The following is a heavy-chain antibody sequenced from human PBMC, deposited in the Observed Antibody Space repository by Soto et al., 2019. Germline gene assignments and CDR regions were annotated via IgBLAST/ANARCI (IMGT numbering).Heavy chain of an antibody. CDR3: ARGLAGRTLWYFDL. CDR2: IIPIFGTA. D-gene: IGHD2-21*01. CDR1: GGTFSSYA. V-gene: IGHV1-69*13. Sequence: ASVKVSCKASGGTFSSYAISWVRQAPGQGLEWMGGIIPIFGTANYAQKFQGRVTITADESTSTAYMELSSLRSEDTAVYCCARGLAGRTLWYFDLWGRGTLVTVSS. J-gene: IGHJ2*01.